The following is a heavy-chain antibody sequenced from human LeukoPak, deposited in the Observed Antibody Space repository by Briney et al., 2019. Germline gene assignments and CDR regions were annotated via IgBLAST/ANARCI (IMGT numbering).Heavy chain of an antibody. CDR1: GFTFSSYS. Sequence: PGGSLRLSCAASGFTFSSYSMNWVRQAPGKGLEWVSSISSSSSYIYYADSVKGRFTISRDNAKNSLYLQMNSLRAEDTAVYYCSVLPGSGWYYYGMDVWGQGTTVTVSS. CDR2: ISSSSSYI. D-gene: IGHD6-19*01. V-gene: IGHV3-21*01. CDR3: SVLPGSGWYYYGMDV. J-gene: IGHJ6*02.